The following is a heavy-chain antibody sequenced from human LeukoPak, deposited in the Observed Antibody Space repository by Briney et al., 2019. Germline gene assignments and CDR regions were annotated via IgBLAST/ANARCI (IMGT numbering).Heavy chain of an antibody. D-gene: IGHD3-22*01. J-gene: IGHJ4*02. CDR1: GFTFSSYA. CDR2: ISGSGGST. Sequence: GGSLRLSCAASGFTFSSYAMSWVRQAPGKGLEWVSAISGSGGSTYYADSVKGRFTISRDNSKNTLYLQMNSLRAEDTAVYYCAKASYDSSGYDSADYWGQGTLVTVSS. CDR3: AKASYDSSGYDSADY. V-gene: IGHV3-23*01.